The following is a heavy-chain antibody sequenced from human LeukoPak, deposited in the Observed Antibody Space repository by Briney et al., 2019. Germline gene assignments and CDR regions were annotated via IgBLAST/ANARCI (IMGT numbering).Heavy chain of an antibody. V-gene: IGHV3-30-3*01. CDR3: AKDIQGAN. CDR2: ISYDGSNK. CDR1: GFAFSSYA. Sequence: GRSLRLSCAASGFAFSSYAMHWVRQAPGKGLEWVAVISYDGSNKYYGDSVKGRFTISRDNSKNTLYLQMNSLRAEDTALYYCAKDIQGANWGQGTLVTVSS. D-gene: IGHD5-18*01. J-gene: IGHJ4*02.